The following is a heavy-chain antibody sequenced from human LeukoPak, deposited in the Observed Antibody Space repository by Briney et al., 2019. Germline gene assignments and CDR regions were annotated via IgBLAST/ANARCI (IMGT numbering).Heavy chain of an antibody. J-gene: IGHJ4*02. CDR1: GFTFSNAW. D-gene: IGHD3-10*01. Sequence: GGSLRLSCAASGFTFSNAWMSWVRQAPGKGLEWVGRIQSKTDGGTIEYAAPVKGRFSISRDDSKTTLFLQMNSLKTKDTGVYYCSTLMVRGIINIWGQGTLVTVSS. CDR2: IQSKTDGGTI. CDR3: STLMVRGIINI. V-gene: IGHV3-15*01.